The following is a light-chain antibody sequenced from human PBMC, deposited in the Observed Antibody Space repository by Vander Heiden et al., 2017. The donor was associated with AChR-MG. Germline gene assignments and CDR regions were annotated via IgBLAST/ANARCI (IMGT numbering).Light chain of an antibody. Sequence: SYELTQPPSVSVSPGQTASITCSGDKLGAKYACWYQQKPGQSPVLVIHQDNKRPSGIPERFSGSNSGTTAPLTISGTQAMEEADYYCQAWDSSTVVFGGGTKLTVL. CDR3: QAWDSSTVV. J-gene: IGLJ2*01. V-gene: IGLV3-1*01. CDR1: KLGAKY. CDR2: QDN.